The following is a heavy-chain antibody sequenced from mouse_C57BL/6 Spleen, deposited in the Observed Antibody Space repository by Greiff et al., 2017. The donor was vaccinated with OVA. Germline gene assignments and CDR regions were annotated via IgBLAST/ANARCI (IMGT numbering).Heavy chain of an antibody. CDR2: INPSNGGT. D-gene: IGHD1-3*01. J-gene: IGHJ1*03. V-gene: IGHV1-53*01. Sequence: QVQLKESGTELVKPGASVKLSCKASGYTFTSYWMHWVKQRPGQGLEWMGNINPSNGGTNYNEKFKSKATLTVDKSSSTAYMQLSSLTSEDSAVYYCARSRSSWYFDVWGTGTTVTVSS. CDR1: GYTFTSYW. CDR3: ARSRSSWYFDV.